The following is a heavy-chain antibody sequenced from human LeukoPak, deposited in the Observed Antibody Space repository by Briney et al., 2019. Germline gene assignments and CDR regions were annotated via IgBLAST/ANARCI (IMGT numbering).Heavy chain of an antibody. Sequence: KPSETLSLTCAVYGGSFSGYYWSWIRQPPGKGLEWIGEISHSGSTNYNPSLKSRVTISVDTSKNQFSLKLSSVTAADTAVYYCARGGDQLLHRYYFDYWGQGTLVTVSS. V-gene: IGHV4-34*01. CDR1: GGSFSGYY. CDR2: ISHSGST. CDR3: ARGGDQLLHRYYFDY. J-gene: IGHJ4*02. D-gene: IGHD2-2*01.